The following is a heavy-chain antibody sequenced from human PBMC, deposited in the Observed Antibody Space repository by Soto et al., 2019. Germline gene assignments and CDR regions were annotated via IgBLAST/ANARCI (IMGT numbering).Heavy chain of an antibody. CDR3: AKVGRQWNYSSVY. CDR2: IRGSGGST. V-gene: IGHV3-23*01. D-gene: IGHD1-7*01. J-gene: IGHJ4*02. Sequence: EVQMLESGGGVVQPGGYLRLFCAASGFTFSSYAMSWVRQAPVKGLEWVSAIRGSGGSTYYADSVKGRFTTSRDNSKNPLYLQMNSLRAEDTAVYYGAKVGRQWNYSSVYWGQGTLVTVSS. CDR1: GFTFSSYA.